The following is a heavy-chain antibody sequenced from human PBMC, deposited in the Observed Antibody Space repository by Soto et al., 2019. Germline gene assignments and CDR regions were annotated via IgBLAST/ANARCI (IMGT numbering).Heavy chain of an antibody. V-gene: IGHV4-31*03. D-gene: IGHD3-9*01. CDR3: ARAHYDILTGYSYAYYYFDY. CDR1: GGSISSGGYY. Sequence: SETLSLTCTVSGGSISSGGYYWSWIRQHPGKGLEWIGYIYYSGSTYYNPSLKSRVTISVDTSKNQFSLKLSSVTAADTAVYYCARAHYDILTGYSYAYYYFDYWGQGTLVTVS. CDR2: IYYSGST. J-gene: IGHJ4*02.